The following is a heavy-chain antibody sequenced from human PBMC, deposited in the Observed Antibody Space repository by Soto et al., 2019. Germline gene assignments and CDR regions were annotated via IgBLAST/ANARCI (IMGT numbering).Heavy chain of an antibody. CDR2: ISAYNGNT. Sequence: ASVKVSCKASGYTFTIYGISWVRQAPGQGLEWMGWISAYNGNTNYAQKLQGRVTMTTDTSTSTAYMELRSLRSDDTAVYYCARDDVIAVAGPESFDIWGQGTMVTVSS. J-gene: IGHJ3*02. CDR3: ARDDVIAVAGPESFDI. CDR1: GYTFTIYG. D-gene: IGHD6-19*01. V-gene: IGHV1-18*01.